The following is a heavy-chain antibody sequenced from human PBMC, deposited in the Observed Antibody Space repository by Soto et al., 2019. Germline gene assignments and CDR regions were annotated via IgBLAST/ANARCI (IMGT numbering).Heavy chain of an antibody. CDR1: GGSISSSSYY. CDR2: IYYSGRT. V-gene: IGHV4-39*01. J-gene: IGHJ6*02. Sequence: SETLSLTCTVSGGSISSSSYYWGWIRQPPGKGLEWIGSIYYSGRTYYNPSLKSRITISVDTSKNQFSLKLSSVTAADTAVYYCARARDTYYHDVLNFGGQGTTVPVS. CDR3: ARARDTYYHDVLNF.